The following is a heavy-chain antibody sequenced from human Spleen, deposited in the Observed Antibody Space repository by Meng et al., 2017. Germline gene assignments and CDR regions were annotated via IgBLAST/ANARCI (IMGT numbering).Heavy chain of an antibody. D-gene: IGHD3-22*01. CDR1: GGSVSSGSYY. CDR3: ARGISGYDSSGYFPTHRAYYFDY. Sequence: GSLRLSCTVSGGSVSSGSYYWSWIRQPPGKGLEWIGYIYYSASTNYNPSLKSRVTISVDTSKNQFSLKLTSVTAADTAVYYWARGISGYDSSGYFPTHRAYYFDYWGQGTLVTVSS. V-gene: IGHV4-61*01. J-gene: IGHJ4*02. CDR2: IYYSAST.